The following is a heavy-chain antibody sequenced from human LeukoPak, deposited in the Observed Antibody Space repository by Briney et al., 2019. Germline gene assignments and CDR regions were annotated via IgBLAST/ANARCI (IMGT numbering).Heavy chain of an antibody. V-gene: IGHV4-34*01. CDR3: ARRGSSYGHHFDY. J-gene: IGHJ4*02. D-gene: IGHD5-18*01. Sequence: SETLSLTCAVYGGSFSGYYWSWIRQPPGKGLEWIGEINHSGSTNYNPSLKSRVTISVDTSKNQFSLKLSSVTAAATAVYYCARRGSSYGHHFDYWGQGTLVTVSS. CDR2: INHSGST. CDR1: GGSFSGYY.